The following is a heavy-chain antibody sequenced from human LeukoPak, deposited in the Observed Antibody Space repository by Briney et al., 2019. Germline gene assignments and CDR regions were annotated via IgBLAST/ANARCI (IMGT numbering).Heavy chain of an antibody. CDR1: GFTVSSNY. CDR2: IYSGGST. V-gene: IGHV3-66*01. J-gene: IGHJ4*02. CDR3: ARGPAANSGNYYVGDY. Sequence: GGSLRLSCAASGFTVSSNYMSWVRQAPGKGLEWVSVIYSGGSTYYADSVKGRFTISRDNSKNTLYLQMNSLRAEDTAVYYCARGPAANSGNYYVGDYWGQGTLVTVSS. D-gene: IGHD1-26*01.